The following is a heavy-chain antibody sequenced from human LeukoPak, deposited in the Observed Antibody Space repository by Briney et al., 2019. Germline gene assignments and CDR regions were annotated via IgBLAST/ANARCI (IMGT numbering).Heavy chain of an antibody. J-gene: IGHJ4*02. Sequence: ASVKVSCKTSGGTFSSYGISWVRQAPGQGLEWMGWINPKSGGTNYAQKFQGRVTMTRDTSISTAYMELSRLRSDDTAVYYCARDREYYDILTGYYHYYFDYWGQGTLVTVSS. D-gene: IGHD3-9*01. CDR1: GGTFSSYG. V-gene: IGHV1-2*02. CDR3: ARDREYYDILTGYYHYYFDY. CDR2: INPKSGGT.